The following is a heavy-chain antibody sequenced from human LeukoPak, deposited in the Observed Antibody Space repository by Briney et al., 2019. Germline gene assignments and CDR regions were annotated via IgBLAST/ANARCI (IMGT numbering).Heavy chain of an antibody. Sequence: GGSLRLSCAASGFTFSSYSMNWVRQAPGKGLEWVSAISGSGGSTYYADSVKGRFTISRDNSKNTLYLQMNSLRAEDTAVYYCAKDGDSSGWYVGYFDYWGQGTLVTVSS. V-gene: IGHV3-23*01. CDR3: AKDGDSSGWYVGYFDY. J-gene: IGHJ4*02. CDR2: ISGSGGST. CDR1: GFTFSSYS. D-gene: IGHD6-19*01.